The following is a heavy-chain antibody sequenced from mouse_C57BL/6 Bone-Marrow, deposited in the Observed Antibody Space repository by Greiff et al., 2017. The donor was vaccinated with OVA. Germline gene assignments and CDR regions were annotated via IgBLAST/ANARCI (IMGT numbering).Heavy chain of an antibody. D-gene: IGHD2-4*01. Sequence: VQLQESGAELVMPGASVKLSCKASGYTFTSYWMHWVKQRPGQGLEWIGEIDPSDSYTNYNQKFKGKSTLTVDKSSSTAYMQLSSLTSEDSAVYDCARGYDYERLYYFDYWGQGTTLTVSS. J-gene: IGHJ2*01. CDR3: ARGYDYERLYYFDY. CDR2: IDPSDSYT. CDR1: GYTFTSYW. V-gene: IGHV1-69*01.